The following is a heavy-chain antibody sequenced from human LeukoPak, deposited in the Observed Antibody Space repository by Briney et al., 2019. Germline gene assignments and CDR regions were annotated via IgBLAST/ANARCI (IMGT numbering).Heavy chain of an antibody. CDR3: AKNLGPFDV. J-gene: IGHJ3*01. V-gene: IGHV3-23*03. CDR2: IGDAGT. Sequence: PGRTLRLSCAASGFTFNDFAMTWVRQATGKGLEWVSSIGDAGTYYADSVKGRFTISRDNSKNMLYLQLNGLRAGDTAMYYCAKNLGPFDVRGQGTMVTVSS. D-gene: IGHD3-16*01. CDR1: GFTFNDFA.